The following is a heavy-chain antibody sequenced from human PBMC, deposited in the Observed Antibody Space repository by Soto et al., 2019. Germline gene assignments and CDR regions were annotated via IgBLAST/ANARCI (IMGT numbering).Heavy chain of an antibody. J-gene: IGHJ4*02. V-gene: IGHV3-49*03. CDR2: IRSKAYGGTT. CDR1: GFTFGDYA. D-gene: IGHD4-17*01. CDR3: TRLHRIIRSSFPEKFDY. Sequence: GGSLRLSCTASGFTFGDYAMSWFRQAPGKGLEWVGFIRSKAYGGTTEYAASVKGRFTISRDDSKSIAYLQMNSLKTEDTAVYYCTRLHRIIRSSFPEKFDYWGQGTLVTVSS.